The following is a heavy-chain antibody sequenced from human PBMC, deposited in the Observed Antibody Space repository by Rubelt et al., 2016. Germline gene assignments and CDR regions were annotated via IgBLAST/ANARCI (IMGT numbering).Heavy chain of an antibody. CDR3: ARTTSKYSSSCHLDY. Sequence: LEWIGEINHSGSTNYNPSLKSRVTISVDTSKNQFSLKLSSVTAADTAVYYCARTTSKYSSSCHLDYWGQGTLVTVSS. D-gene: IGHD6-6*01. V-gene: IGHV4-34*01. CDR2: INHSGST. J-gene: IGHJ4*02.